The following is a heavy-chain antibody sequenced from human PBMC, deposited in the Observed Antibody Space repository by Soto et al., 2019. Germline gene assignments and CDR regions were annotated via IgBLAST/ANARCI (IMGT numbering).Heavy chain of an antibody. CDR1: GFTFSSYA. Sequence: GGSLRLSCAASGFTFSSYAMSWVHQAPGKGLEWVSAISGSGGSTYYADSVKGRFTISRDNSKNTLYLQMNSLRAEDTAVYYCAKATAAAGIFVEPFDYWGQGTLVTVSS. D-gene: IGHD6-13*01. V-gene: IGHV3-23*01. CDR2: ISGSGGST. CDR3: AKATAAAGIFVEPFDY. J-gene: IGHJ4*02.